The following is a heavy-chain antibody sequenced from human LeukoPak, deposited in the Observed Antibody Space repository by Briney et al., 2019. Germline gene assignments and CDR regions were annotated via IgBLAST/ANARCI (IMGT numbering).Heavy chain of an antibody. J-gene: IGHJ4*02. Sequence: GESLKTSCKGSGYRFTSYWIGWVRPMPGKGLEWMGIIYPGDSDTRYSPSFQGQVTISADKSISTAYLQWSSLKASDTAMHYCAGHGDSGISAYWGQGTLVTVSS. CDR1: GYRFTSYW. D-gene: IGHD7-27*01. CDR2: IYPGDSDT. V-gene: IGHV5-51*01. CDR3: AGHGDSGISAY.